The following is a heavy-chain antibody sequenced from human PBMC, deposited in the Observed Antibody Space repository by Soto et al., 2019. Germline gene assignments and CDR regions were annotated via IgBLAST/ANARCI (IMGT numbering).Heavy chain of an antibody. CDR1: GYIFTSYY. Sequence: ASVKVSCKASGYIFTSYYIHWVRQALGQGLEWMGWISPHSGGTNYAQKFQDWVTMTRDTSINTVYMELSSLRSDDTAVYYCARVAELGQQLAHFDYWGQGSLVTVSS. J-gene: IGHJ4*02. CDR2: ISPHSGGT. V-gene: IGHV1-2*04. D-gene: IGHD6-13*01. CDR3: ARVAELGQQLAHFDY.